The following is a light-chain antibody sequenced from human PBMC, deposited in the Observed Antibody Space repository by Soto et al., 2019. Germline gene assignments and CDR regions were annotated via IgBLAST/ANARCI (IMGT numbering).Light chain of an antibody. CDR3: QQYDNYLVT. Sequence: DIQMTQSPSTLSASVGGRVTITCRASQSINRWLAWYQQKPGKAPKLLIYKASHLESGVPSRFSGSGSGTEFTLTISSLQPEDFTTYYCQQYDNYLVTFGQGTRLEIE. CDR2: KAS. J-gene: IGKJ5*01. CDR1: QSINRW. V-gene: IGKV1-5*03.